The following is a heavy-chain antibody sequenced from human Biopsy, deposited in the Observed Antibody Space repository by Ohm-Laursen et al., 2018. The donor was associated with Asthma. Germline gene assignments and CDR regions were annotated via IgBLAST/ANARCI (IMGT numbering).Heavy chain of an antibody. V-gene: IGHV3-11*04. J-gene: IGHJ5*02. CDR3: ARDGRWFDP. CDR2: ISSSGSTT. Sequence: SLRLSCSASGFSFSDYYMTWMRQAPGKGLEWVSSISSSGSTTYPAESVKGRFTISRDNAKNSLYLQMNSLRVEDTAVYYCARDGRWFDPWGQGTLVTVSS. CDR1: GFSFSDYY.